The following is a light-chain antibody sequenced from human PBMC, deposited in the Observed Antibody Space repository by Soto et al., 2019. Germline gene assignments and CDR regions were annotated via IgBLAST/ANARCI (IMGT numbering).Light chain of an antibody. CDR2: DAF. V-gene: IGKV3-11*01. CDR3: QHRRNWPWT. CDR1: QSVSSY. Sequence: EIVLTQSPATLSLSPGERATLSCRASQSVSSYLGWYQQKPGQAPRLLIYDAFNRATGIPARFSGSGSGTDFTLTISSLEPEDFAVYYCQHRRNWPWTFGQGTKVEIE. J-gene: IGKJ1*01.